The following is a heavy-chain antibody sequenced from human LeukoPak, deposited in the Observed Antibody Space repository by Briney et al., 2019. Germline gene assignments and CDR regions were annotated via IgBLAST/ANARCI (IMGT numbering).Heavy chain of an antibody. D-gene: IGHD5-18*01. CDR1: GFTFSSYG. V-gene: IGHV3-33*06. Sequence: GRSLRLSCAASGFTFSSYGMHWVRQAPGKGLEWVAVIWYDGSNKYYADSVKGRFTISRDNSKNTLYLQMNSLRAEDTAVYYCAKIGVQLWLLDYYYYMDVWGKGTTVTASS. CDR3: AKIGVQLWLLDYYYYMDV. CDR2: IWYDGSNK. J-gene: IGHJ6*03.